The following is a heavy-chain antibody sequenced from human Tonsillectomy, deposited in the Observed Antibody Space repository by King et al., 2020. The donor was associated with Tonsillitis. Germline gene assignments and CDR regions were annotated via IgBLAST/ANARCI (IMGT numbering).Heavy chain of an antibody. Sequence: VQLVQSGAEVKKPGSSVKVSCKASGGTFSSYAISWVRQAPGQGLEWMGRIIPILGIANYAQKFQGRVTITADKSTSTGYMELSSLGSEDTAVYYCARDTIVVAGTFDYWGQGTLVTVSS. D-gene: IGHD6-13*01. V-gene: IGHV1-69*09. CDR3: ARDTIVVAGTFDY. CDR1: GGTFSSYA. J-gene: IGHJ4*02. CDR2: IIPILGIA.